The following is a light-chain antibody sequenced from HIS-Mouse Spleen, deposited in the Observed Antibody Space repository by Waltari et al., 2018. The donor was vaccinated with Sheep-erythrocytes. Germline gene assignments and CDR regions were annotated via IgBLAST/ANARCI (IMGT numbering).Light chain of an antibody. CDR1: SSDVGGSNY. J-gene: IGLJ3*02. CDR2: EVS. V-gene: IGLV2-8*01. Sequence: QSALTQPPSASGSPGQSVTNSCTGTSSDVGGSNYVSWYQQHPGKAPKLMIYEVSKRPSGVPDRFSGSKSGNTASLTVSGLQAEDEADYYCSSYAGSNNWVFGGGTKLTVL. CDR3: SSYAGSNNWV.